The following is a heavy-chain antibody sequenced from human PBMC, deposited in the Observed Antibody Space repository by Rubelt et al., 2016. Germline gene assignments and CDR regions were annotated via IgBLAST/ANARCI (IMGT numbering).Heavy chain of an antibody. CDR3: ARGYYGSGSYGDY. Sequence: QVQLQQWGAGLLKPSETLSLTCAVYGGSFSGYYWSWIRQPPGKGLEWIGEINHSESTNYNPSLKSRVTISVDTSKNQFSLRLSAVTAADTAVYYCARGYYGSGSYGDYWGQGTLVTVSS. CDR1: GGSFSGYY. J-gene: IGHJ4*02. D-gene: IGHD3-10*01. V-gene: IGHV4-34*01. CDR2: INHSEST.